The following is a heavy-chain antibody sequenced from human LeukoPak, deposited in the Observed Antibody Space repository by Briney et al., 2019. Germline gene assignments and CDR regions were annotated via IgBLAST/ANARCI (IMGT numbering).Heavy chain of an antibody. CDR3: VRSYDTRGYFFYFDF. V-gene: IGHV3-48*03. J-gene: IGHJ4*02. Sequence: QSGGSLRLSCAASGFTFRNYEMNWVRQAPGKGLEWVSYISVSGYTTYYADSVKGRFTISRDNAKNSLDLQMNSLRAEDTAVYYCVRSYDTRGYFFYFDFWGQGTLVTVSS. CDR2: ISVSGYTT. D-gene: IGHD3-22*01. CDR1: GFTFRNYE.